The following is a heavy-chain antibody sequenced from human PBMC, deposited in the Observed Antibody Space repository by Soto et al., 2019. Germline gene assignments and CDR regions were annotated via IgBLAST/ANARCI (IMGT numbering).Heavy chain of an antibody. D-gene: IGHD2-15*01. CDR2: IIPIFGTA. CDR3: ASRGRYCSGGSCYVFDY. CDR1: GGTFSSYA. V-gene: IGHV1-69*06. Sequence: QVQLVQSGAEVKKPGSSVKLSCKASGGTFSSYAISWVRQAPGQGLEWMGGIIPIFGTANYAQKFQGRVTITADKSTSTAYMELSSLRSEDTAVYYCASRGRYCSGGSCYVFDYWGQGTLVTVSS. J-gene: IGHJ4*02.